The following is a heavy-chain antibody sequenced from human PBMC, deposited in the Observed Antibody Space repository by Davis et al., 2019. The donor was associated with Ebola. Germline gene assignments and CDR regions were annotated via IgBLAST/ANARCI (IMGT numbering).Heavy chain of an antibody. CDR3: AKETYYYDSSGYSGYFDY. Sequence: SLTLSCAASAFTFSSYGMHWVRQAPGKWLEWVASIPYDGTNTYNEDSVEGRFTISRDNSTNTLYLQMNSLGGEDTALYYCAKETYYYDSSGYSGYFDYWGQGTLVTVSS. J-gene: IGHJ4*02. CDR1: AFTFSSYG. V-gene: IGHV3-30*18. CDR2: IPYDGTNT. D-gene: IGHD3-22*01.